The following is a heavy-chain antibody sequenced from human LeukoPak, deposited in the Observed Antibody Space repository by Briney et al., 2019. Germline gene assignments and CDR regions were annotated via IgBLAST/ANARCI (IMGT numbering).Heavy chain of an antibody. D-gene: IGHD6-13*01. CDR2: IYTSGST. V-gene: IGHV4-4*07. J-gene: IGHJ3*02. Sequence: SETLSLTCTVSGGSISSYYWSWIRQPAGKGLEWIGRIYTSGSTNYNPSLKSRVTMSVDTSKNQFSLKLSSVTAADTAVYYCARHEVIAAADPRGGAFDIWGQGTMVTVSS. CDR3: ARHEVIAAADPRGGAFDI. CDR1: GGSISSYY.